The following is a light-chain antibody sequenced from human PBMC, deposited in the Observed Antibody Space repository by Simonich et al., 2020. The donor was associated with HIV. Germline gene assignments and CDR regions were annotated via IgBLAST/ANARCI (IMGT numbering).Light chain of an antibody. CDR3: LQDYNLYT. CDR1: QGIRND. V-gene: IGKV1-6*01. J-gene: IGKJ2*01. Sequence: AIQMTQSPSSLSASVRDRVNITCRASQGIRNDLDWYQQKPGKAPKLLIYAASTLQSGVPSRFSGSGSGTDFTLTISSLQPEDLATYYCLQDYNLYTFGQGTKLEIK. CDR2: AAS.